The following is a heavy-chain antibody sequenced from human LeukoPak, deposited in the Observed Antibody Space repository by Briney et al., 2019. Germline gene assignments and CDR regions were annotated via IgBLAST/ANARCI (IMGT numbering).Heavy chain of an antibody. D-gene: IGHD3-22*01. CDR3: ARDSYYYDSSGYSGY. Sequence: PGGSLRLSCAASGFTFSSYWMSWVRQAPGKGLEGVANIKQDGSEKYYVDSVKGRFTISRDNAKNSLYLQMNSLRAEDTAVYYCARDSYYYDSSGYSGYWGQGTLVTVSS. V-gene: IGHV3-7*01. J-gene: IGHJ4*02. CDR1: GFTFSSYW. CDR2: IKQDGSEK.